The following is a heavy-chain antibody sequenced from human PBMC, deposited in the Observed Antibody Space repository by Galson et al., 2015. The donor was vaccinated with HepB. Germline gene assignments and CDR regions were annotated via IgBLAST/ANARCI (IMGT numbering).Heavy chain of an antibody. D-gene: IGHD6-6*01. CDR3: ARETVQGSYSSSSKRFWFDP. Sequence: SVKVSCKASGYTFTSYDINWVRQATGQGLEWMGWMNPNSGNTGYAQKFQGRVTMTRNTSISTAYMELSSLRSEDTAVYYCARETVQGSYSSSSKRFWFDPWGQGTLVTVSS. J-gene: IGHJ5*02. CDR1: GYTFTSYD. V-gene: IGHV1-8*01. CDR2: MNPNSGNT.